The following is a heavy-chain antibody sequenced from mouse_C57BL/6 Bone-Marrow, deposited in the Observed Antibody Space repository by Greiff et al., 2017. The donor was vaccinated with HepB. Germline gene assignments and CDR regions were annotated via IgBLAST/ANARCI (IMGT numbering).Heavy chain of an antibody. Sequence: EVKLMESGPGLVKPSQSLSLTCSVTGYSITSGYYWNWIRQFPGNKLEWMGYISYDGSDNYNPSLKNRISITRDTSKNQFFLKLNSVTTEDTATYYCARLDYYGSYYFDYWGQGTTLTVSS. J-gene: IGHJ2*01. V-gene: IGHV3-6*01. D-gene: IGHD1-1*01. CDR2: ISYDGSD. CDR1: GYSITSGYY. CDR3: ARLDYYGSYYFDY.